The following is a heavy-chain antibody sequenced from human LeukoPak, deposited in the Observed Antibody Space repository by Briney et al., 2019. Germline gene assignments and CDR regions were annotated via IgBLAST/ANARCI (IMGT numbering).Heavy chain of an antibody. Sequence: GGSLRLSCAASGFTFSRYYMHWVRQAPGKGLVWVSRINSDGGSTTYADSVNGRCIISRDNAKNKLYFQMNSMKVEDTAVYYCTRVFVGDEYSSSGYWGQGTLVTVSS. CDR2: INSDGGST. J-gene: IGHJ4*02. CDR3: TRVFVGDEYSSSGY. V-gene: IGHV3-74*01. CDR1: GFTFSRYY. D-gene: IGHD6-13*01.